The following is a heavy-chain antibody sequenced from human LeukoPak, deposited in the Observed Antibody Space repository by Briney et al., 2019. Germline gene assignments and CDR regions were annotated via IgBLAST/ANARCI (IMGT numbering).Heavy chain of an antibody. V-gene: IGHV3-21*01. CDR3: ARTYSSGLPDY. Sequence: VSCISSSRSYIYYAASVKGRFTISRDNAKNSLYLQMNSLRAEDTAVYYCARTYSSGLPDYWGQGTLVTVSS. D-gene: IGHD6-19*01. J-gene: IGHJ4*02. CDR2: ISSSRSYI.